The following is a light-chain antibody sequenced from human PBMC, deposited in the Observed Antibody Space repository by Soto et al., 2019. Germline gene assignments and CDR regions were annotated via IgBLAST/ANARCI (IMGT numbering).Light chain of an antibody. J-gene: IGLJ3*02. CDR1: SSDVGGYNY. CDR2: DVS. CDR3: SSYTRRNTWV. V-gene: IGLV2-14*01. Sequence: QSALTQPASVSGSPGQSITISCTGTSSDVGGYNYVSWYLQHPGKAPKLMIYDVSNRPSGVSNRFSGSKSGNTASLTISGLQAEDEADYYCSSYTRRNTWVFGGGTKLTVL.